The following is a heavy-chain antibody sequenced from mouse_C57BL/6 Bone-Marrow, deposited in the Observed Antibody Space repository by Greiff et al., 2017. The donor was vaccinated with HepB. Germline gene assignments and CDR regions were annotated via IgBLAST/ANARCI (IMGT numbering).Heavy chain of an antibody. CDR2: ISSGGSYT. D-gene: IGHD2-3*01. CDR3: ARQDDGYPHWYFDV. J-gene: IGHJ1*03. Sequence: EVHLVESGGDLVKPGGSLKLSCAASGFTFSSYGMSWVRQTPDKRLEWVATISSGGSYTYYPDSVKGRFTISRDNAKNTLYLQMSSLKSEDTAMYYCARQDDGYPHWYFDVWGTGTTVTVSS. V-gene: IGHV5-6*01. CDR1: GFTFSSYG.